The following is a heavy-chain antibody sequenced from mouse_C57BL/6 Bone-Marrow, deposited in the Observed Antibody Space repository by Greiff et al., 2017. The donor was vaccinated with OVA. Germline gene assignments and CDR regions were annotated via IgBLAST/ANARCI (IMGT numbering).Heavy chain of an antibody. J-gene: IGHJ1*03. CDR3: ASPYYYGSSYVWYFDV. CDR1: GFTFTDYY. D-gene: IGHD1-1*01. Sequence: VQLQQSGPVLVKPGPSVKISCKASGFTFTDYYMHWVKQSHGKSLEWIGLVYPYNGGTSYNQKFKGKATLTVDTSSSTAYMELNSLTSEDSAVYYCASPYYYGSSYVWYFDVWGTGTTVTVSS. V-gene: IGHV1-36*01. CDR2: VYPYNGGT.